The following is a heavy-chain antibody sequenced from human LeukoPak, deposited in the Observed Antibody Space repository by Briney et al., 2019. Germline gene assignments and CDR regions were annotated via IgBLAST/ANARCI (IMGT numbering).Heavy chain of an antibody. J-gene: IGHJ2*01. V-gene: IGHV4-39*01. Sequence: PSGTLSLTCSVSGDSISSSNYYWGWIRQSPGKGLEWIGIIYYSGTTYYNPSLKSRVTISVDTSKNQFSLNLSSVTAADTAVYYCARQVGGVRWCFDLWGRGTLVTVSS. CDR3: ARQVGGVRWCFDL. CDR1: GDSISSSNYY. CDR2: IYYSGTT. D-gene: IGHD3-10*01.